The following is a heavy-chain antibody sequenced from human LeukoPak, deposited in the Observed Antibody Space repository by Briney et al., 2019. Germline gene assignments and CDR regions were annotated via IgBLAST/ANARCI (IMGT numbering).Heavy chain of an antibody. CDR2: ISSSSSTI. J-gene: IGHJ4*02. Sequence: GGSLRLSCAASGFTFSSYSMNWVRQAPGKGLEWVSYISSSSSTIYYADSVKGRFTISRDNAKISLYLQMNSLRAEDTAVYYCARDSGSYDYWGQGTLVTVSS. V-gene: IGHV3-48*01. CDR1: GFTFSSYS. D-gene: IGHD1-26*01. CDR3: ARDSGSYDY.